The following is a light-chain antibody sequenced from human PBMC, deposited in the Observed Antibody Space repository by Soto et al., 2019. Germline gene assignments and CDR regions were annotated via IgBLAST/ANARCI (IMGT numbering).Light chain of an antibody. J-gene: IGKJ1*01. Sequence: EIVFTQSPGTVSLSPGERATLSCRASQSLIGNYLAWFHHKPGQDPRLLISGASSRATGIQDRFSGSGSGTDFTLTIPRLEPEDFAVYYCLQYGSSVWTFGQGTKVDIK. V-gene: IGKV3-20*01. CDR2: GAS. CDR3: LQYGSSVWT. CDR1: QSLIGNY.